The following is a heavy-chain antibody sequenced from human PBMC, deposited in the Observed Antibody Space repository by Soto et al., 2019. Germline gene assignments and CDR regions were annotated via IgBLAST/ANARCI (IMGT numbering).Heavy chain of an antibody. V-gene: IGHV3-64*01. CDR2: ISSNGGST. CDR1: GFTFSSYA. J-gene: IGHJ5*02. CDR3: ARDLDGFDP. Sequence: EVQLVESGGGLVQPGGSLRLSCAASGFTFSSYAMHWVRQAPGKGLEYVSAISSNGGSTYYANSVKGRFTISRDNSENTLYLQMGSLRAEDMAVYYCARDLDGFDPWGQGTLVTVSS.